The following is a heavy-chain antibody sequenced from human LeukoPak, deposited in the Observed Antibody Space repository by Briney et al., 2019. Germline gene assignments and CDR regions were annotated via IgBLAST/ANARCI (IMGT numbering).Heavy chain of an antibody. Sequence: PGGSLRLSCAASGFTFSSYSMNWVRQAPGKGLEWVSSISSSSSYIYYADSVKGRFTISRDNAKNSLYLQMNSLRAEDTAVYYCASHDYYDFWSGYADAFDIWGQGTMVTVS. CDR3: ASHDYYDFWSGYADAFDI. V-gene: IGHV3-21*01. D-gene: IGHD3-3*01. J-gene: IGHJ3*02. CDR2: ISSSSSYI. CDR1: GFTFSSYS.